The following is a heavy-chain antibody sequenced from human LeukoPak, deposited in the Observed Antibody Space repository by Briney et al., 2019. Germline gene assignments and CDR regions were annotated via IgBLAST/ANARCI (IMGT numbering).Heavy chain of an antibody. J-gene: IGHJ4*02. CDR1: GGTFSSYA. CDR3: ARDEVGATGFDY. V-gene: IGHV1-69*05. Sequence: GASVKVSRKASGGTFSSYAISWVRQAPGQGLEWMGGIIPIFGTANYAQKLQGRVTMTTDTSTSTAYMELRSLRSDDTAVYYCARDEVGATGFDYWGQGTLVTVSS. CDR2: IIPIFGTA. D-gene: IGHD1-26*01.